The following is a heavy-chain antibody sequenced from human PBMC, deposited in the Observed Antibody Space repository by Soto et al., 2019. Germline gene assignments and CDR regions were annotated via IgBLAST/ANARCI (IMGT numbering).Heavy chain of an antibody. Sequence: ASVKVSCKASGYTFTSYAMHWVRQAPGQRLEWMGWINAGNGNTKYSQKFQGRVTITRDTSASTAYMELSSLRSEDTAVYYCARDLYSSGPFDPWGQGTLVTVSS. CDR2: INAGNGNT. J-gene: IGHJ5*02. CDR1: GYTFTSYA. D-gene: IGHD6-19*01. V-gene: IGHV1-3*01. CDR3: ARDLYSSGPFDP.